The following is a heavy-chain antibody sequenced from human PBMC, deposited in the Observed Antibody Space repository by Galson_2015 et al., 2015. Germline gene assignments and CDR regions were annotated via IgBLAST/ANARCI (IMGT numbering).Heavy chain of an antibody. CDR1: GFTFSSYG. CDR2: IWYDGSNK. Sequence: SLRLSCAASGFTFSSYGMHWVRQAPGKGLEWVAVIWYDGSNKYYADSVKGRFTISRDNSKNTLYLQMNSLRAEDTAVYYCASRHSSGYYPRPFDYWGQGTLVTVSS. J-gene: IGHJ4*02. V-gene: IGHV3-33*01. D-gene: IGHD3-22*01. CDR3: ASRHSSGYYPRPFDY.